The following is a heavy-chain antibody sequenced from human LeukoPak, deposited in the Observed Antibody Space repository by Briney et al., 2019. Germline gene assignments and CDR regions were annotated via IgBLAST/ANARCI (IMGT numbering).Heavy chain of an antibody. J-gene: IGHJ4*02. CDR1: GFTFSSYG. CDR2: IWYDGSNK. V-gene: IGHV3-33*01. Sequence: GGSLRLSCAASGFTFSSYGMHWVRQAPGKELEWVAVIWYDGSNKYYADSVKGRFTISRDNSKNTLYLQMNSLRAEDTAVYYCARDISYYYDSSGIDYWGQGTLVTVSS. CDR3: ARDISYYYDSSGIDY. D-gene: IGHD3-22*01.